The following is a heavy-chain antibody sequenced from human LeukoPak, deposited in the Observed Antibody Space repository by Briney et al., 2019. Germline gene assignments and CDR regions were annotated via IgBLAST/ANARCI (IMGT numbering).Heavy chain of an antibody. V-gene: IGHV3-23*01. D-gene: IGHD6-13*01. CDR1: GFTFSSYA. CDR2: ISGSGGST. J-gene: IGHJ4*02. CDR3: AKGRGQQLVYYFDY. Sequence: GGSLRLSCAASGFTFSSYAMSWVRQAPGKGLEWVSAISGSGGSTYYADSVKGRFTISRGNSKNTLYLQMNSLRAEDTAVYYRAKGRGQQLVYYFDYWGQGTLVTVSS.